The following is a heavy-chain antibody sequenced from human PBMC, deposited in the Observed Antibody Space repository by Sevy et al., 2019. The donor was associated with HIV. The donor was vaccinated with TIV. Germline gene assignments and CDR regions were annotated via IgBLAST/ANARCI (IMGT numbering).Heavy chain of an antibody. CDR3: ARDLADRYCSSTSCPRDGMDV. CDR2: IWYDGSNK. CDR1: GFTFSSYG. Sequence: GGSLRLSCAASGFTFSSYGMHWVRQAPGKGLEWVAVIWYDGSNKYYADSVKGRFTISRDNSKNTLYLQMNSLRAEETAVYYCARDLADRYCSSTSCPRDGMDVWGQGTTVTVSS. D-gene: IGHD2-2*01. J-gene: IGHJ6*02. V-gene: IGHV3-33*01.